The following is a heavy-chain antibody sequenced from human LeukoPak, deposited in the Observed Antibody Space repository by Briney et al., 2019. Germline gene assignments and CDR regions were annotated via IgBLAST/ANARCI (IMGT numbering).Heavy chain of an antibody. D-gene: IGHD3-3*01. CDR1: GYTFTGYY. J-gene: IGHJ4*02. Sequence: ASVKVSCKAPGYTFTGYYMHWVRQAPGQGLEWMGWINPNSGGTNYAQKFQGRVTMTRDTSISTAYMELSRLRSDDTAVYYCARGSDDFWSGYSPSYWGQGTLVTVSS. V-gene: IGHV1-2*02. CDR3: ARGSDDFWSGYSPSY. CDR2: INPNSGGT.